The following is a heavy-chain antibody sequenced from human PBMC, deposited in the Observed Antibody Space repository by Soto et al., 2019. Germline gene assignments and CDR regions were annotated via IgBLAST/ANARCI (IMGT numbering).Heavy chain of an antibody. CDR1: GGSINSYY. CDR3: ARVPWQWLGGYAFDI. V-gene: IGHV4-59*01. CDR2: IYYSRST. D-gene: IGHD6-19*01. J-gene: IGHJ3*02. Sequence: QVQLQESGPGLVKPSETLSLTCTVSGGSINSYYWSWIRQPPGKGLEWIGYIYYSRSTNYNPSLKSRSTISVDTSKNQFTLKLSSVTAADTAVYYCARVPWQWLGGYAFDIWGQGTMVTVSS.